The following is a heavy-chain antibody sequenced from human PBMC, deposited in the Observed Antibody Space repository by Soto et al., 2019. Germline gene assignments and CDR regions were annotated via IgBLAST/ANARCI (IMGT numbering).Heavy chain of an antibody. D-gene: IGHD3-16*01. CDR2: INPAGTIT. CDR1: GFPFSHYW. J-gene: IGHJ5*02. V-gene: IGHV3-74*01. CDR3: TSDTFGLRDT. Sequence: MQMVESGGGSVQPGGSLRLSCAASGFPFSHYWMHWVRQTPGKGLVWVSRINPAGTITNYADSVEGRFTISRDNADSALFLQMNRLSAEDTAIYYCTSDTFGLRDTWGQGTRVTVSS.